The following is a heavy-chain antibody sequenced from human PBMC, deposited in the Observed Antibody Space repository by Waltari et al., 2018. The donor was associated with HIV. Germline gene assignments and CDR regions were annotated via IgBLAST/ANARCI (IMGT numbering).Heavy chain of an antibody. CDR2: IGTAGDT. D-gene: IGHD2-2*01. Sequence: EVQLVESGGGLVQPGGSLRLSCAASGFTFSSYDMHWVPQAKGKGLEWVSAIGTAGDTYYPGSVKGRFTISRENAKNSLYLQMNSLRAEDTAVYYCARAVGYCSSTSCYESYYYGMDVWGQGTTVTVSS. J-gene: IGHJ6*02. CDR3: ARAVGYCSSTSCYESYYYGMDV. CDR1: GFTFSSYD. V-gene: IGHV3-13*01.